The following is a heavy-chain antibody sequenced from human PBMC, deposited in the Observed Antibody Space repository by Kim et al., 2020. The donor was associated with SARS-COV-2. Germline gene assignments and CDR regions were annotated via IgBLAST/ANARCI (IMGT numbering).Heavy chain of an antibody. J-gene: IGHJ4*02. V-gene: IGHV3-23*01. Sequence: YHAGSGRWRFTISRENAKATLYLQMNSLSAEDTAIYFCARSYDYGDYIANWGQGTLVTVSS. CDR3: ARSYDYGDYIAN. D-gene: IGHD4-17*01.